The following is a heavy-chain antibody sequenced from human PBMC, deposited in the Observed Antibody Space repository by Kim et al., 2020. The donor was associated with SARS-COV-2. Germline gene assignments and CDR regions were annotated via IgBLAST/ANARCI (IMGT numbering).Heavy chain of an antibody. J-gene: IGHJ4*02. CDR3: ARDSNRIDY. Sequence: GGSLRLSCVGSGFTFSDVYMSWIRQAPGKGLECVSYIDGSGRVISYAASVKGRFTISRDNAKNSLFLEMNSLRAEDSAVYYCARDSNRIDYWGQGTLVTVST. CDR1: GFTFSDVY. V-gene: IGHV3-11*01. CDR2: IDGSGRVI.